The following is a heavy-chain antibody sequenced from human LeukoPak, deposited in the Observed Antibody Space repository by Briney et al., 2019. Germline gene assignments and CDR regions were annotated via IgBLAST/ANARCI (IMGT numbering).Heavy chain of an antibody. CDR3: ARVGWELLGPFDH. Sequence: SETLSLTCTVSGGSISTSSYYWGWIRQPPGKGLECIGNIYYSGSTYYNPSLKSRVTISVDTSKNQFSLKLRSVIAADTAVYYCARVGWELLGPFDHWGQGTLVTVSS. J-gene: IGHJ4*02. V-gene: IGHV4-39*07. CDR1: GGSISTSSYY. D-gene: IGHD1-26*01. CDR2: IYYSGST.